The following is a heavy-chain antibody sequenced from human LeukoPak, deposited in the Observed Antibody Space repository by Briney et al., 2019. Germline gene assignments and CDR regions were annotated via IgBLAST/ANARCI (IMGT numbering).Heavy chain of an antibody. J-gene: IGHJ6*03. CDR3: ARGGAPIFYYYMDV. CDR1: GYTFTGYY. D-gene: IGHD4/OR15-4a*01. CDR2: IKPNSGDT. Sequence: GASVKVSCKASGYTFTGYYLHWVRQAPGQGLEWMGWIKPNSGDTNYAQKFQGRVTMTRDTSISTVYMELSRLRSDDTAVYYCARGGAPIFYYYMDVWGKGTTVTVSS. V-gene: IGHV1-2*02.